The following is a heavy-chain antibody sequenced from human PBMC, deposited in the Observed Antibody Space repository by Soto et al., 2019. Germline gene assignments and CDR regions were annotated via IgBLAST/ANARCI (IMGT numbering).Heavy chain of an antibody. CDR1: GFTFSSYG. J-gene: IGHJ4*02. V-gene: IGHV3-30*02. Sequence: GGSLRLSCAASGFTFSSYGMHWVRQAPGKGLEWVAVIWYDGSNKYYADSVKGRFTISRDNSKNTLYLQMNSLRAEDTAVYYCANDPGKGITIFGVVLTDYWGQGTLVTVSS. D-gene: IGHD3-3*01. CDR2: IWYDGSNK. CDR3: ANDPGKGITIFGVVLTDY.